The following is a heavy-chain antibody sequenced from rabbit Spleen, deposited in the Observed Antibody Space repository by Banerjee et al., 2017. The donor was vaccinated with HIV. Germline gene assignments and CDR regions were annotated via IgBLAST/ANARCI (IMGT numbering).Heavy chain of an antibody. V-gene: IGHV1S40*01. J-gene: IGHJ4*01. CDR3: ARSSADGYVGVGYAMDL. D-gene: IGHD6-1*01. CDR1: GFDFSKNYI. Sequence: QSMEESGGDLVKPGASLTLTCTASGFDFSKNYIMCWVRQAPGKGLEWIACIATGGGVTYYASWAKGRFTISKTSSTTVTLQMTSLTAADTATYFSARSSADGYVGVGYAMDLWGPGTLVTVS. CDR2: IATGGGVT.